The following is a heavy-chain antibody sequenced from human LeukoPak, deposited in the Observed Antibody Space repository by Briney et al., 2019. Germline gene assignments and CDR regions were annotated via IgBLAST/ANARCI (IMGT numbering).Heavy chain of an antibody. CDR3: AKASRRISFRALLSYYYYMDV. V-gene: IGHV3-30*18. CDR2: ISYDGSTK. CDR1: GLTFSSYG. Sequence: PGGSLRLSCAASGLTFSSYGMHWVRQAPGKGLEWVAVISYDGSTKYYADSVKGRFTISRHNSKKTLYLQMNSLRAEDTAVYYCAKASRRISFRALLSYYYYMDVWGKGTTVTVSS. J-gene: IGHJ6*03. D-gene: IGHD3-10*01.